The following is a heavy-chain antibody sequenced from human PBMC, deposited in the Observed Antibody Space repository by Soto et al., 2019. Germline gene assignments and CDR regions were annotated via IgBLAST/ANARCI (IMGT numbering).Heavy chain of an antibody. D-gene: IGHD3-10*01. CDR2: IYSGGST. CDR3: ARDMVRGLYPEYFQH. CDR1: GGSISSSSYY. V-gene: IGHV3-66*01. Sequence: ETLSLTCTVSGGSISSSSYYWGWIRQAPGKGLEWVSVIYSGGSTYYADSVKGRFTISRDNSKNTLYLQMNSLRAEDTAVYYCARDMVRGLYPEYFQHWGQGTLVTVSS. J-gene: IGHJ1*01.